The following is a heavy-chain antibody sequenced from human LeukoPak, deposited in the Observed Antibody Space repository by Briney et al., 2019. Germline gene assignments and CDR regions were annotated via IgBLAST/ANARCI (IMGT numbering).Heavy chain of an antibody. CDR1: GYTFTSYY. J-gene: IGHJ4*02. CDR3: ARDRPEGVVAAYYFDY. D-gene: IGHD2-15*01. Sequence: ASVKVSGKASGYTFTSYYMHWVRQAPGQGLEWMGIINPSGGSTSYAQKFQGRVTMTRDMSTSTVYMELSSLRSEDTAVYYCARDRPEGVVAAYYFDYWGQGTLVTVSS. CDR2: INPSGGST. V-gene: IGHV1-46*01.